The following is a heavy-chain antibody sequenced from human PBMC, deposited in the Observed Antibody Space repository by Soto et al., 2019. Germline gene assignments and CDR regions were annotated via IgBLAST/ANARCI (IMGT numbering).Heavy chain of an antibody. CDR1: GYTFTGYY. D-gene: IGHD6-13*01. J-gene: IGHJ4*02. CDR2: INPNSGGT. Sequence: ASVKVSCKASGYTFTGYYMHWVRQAPGQGLEWMGWINPNSGGTNYAQKFQGRVTMTRDTSISTACMEPSRLRSDDTAVYYCARGGRGSSWPIDYWGQGTLVTVS. V-gene: IGHV1-2*02. CDR3: ARGGRGSSWPIDY.